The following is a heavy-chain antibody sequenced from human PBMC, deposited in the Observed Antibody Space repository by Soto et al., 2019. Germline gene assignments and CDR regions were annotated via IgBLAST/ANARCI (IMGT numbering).Heavy chain of an antibody. D-gene: IGHD5-12*01. J-gene: IGHJ6*02. CDR1: GFTFSSHW. Sequence: EVQVVESGGGLVQPGGSLRLSCIASGFTFSSHWMHWVRQAPGKGLVWVSRVKYDGRTTNYADSVKGRFTSSRDNAKNTVYLQMNSLRAEDTGVYYCARGLRNYYGVDVWGQGTTVTVSS. CDR3: ARGLRNYYGVDV. CDR2: VKYDGRTT. V-gene: IGHV3-74*01.